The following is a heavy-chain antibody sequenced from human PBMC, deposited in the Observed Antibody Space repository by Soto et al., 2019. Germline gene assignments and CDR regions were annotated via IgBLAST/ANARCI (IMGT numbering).Heavy chain of an antibody. CDR1: GFTFSSYA. V-gene: IGHV3-30-3*01. J-gene: IGHJ4*02. CDR3: ARSLLGIAAAGYFDY. Sequence: QVQLVESGGGVVQPGRSLRLSCAASGFTFSSYAMHWVRQAPGKGLEWVAVISYDGSNKYYEDSVKGRFTISRDNSKNTLYLQMNSLRAEDTAVYYCARSLLGIAAAGYFDYWGQGTLVTVS. D-gene: IGHD6-13*01. CDR2: ISYDGSNK.